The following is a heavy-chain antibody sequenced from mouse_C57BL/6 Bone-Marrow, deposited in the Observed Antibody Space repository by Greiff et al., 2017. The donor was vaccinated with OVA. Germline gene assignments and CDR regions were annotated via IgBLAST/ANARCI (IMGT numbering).Heavy chain of an antibody. Sequence: VQLQQPGTELVKPGASVKLSCKASGYTFTSSWMHWVKQRPGQGLEWIGNINPSNGGTNYNEKFKSKATLTVDKSSSTAYMQLSSLTSEDSAVYYCARSGATTVVAPFDYWGQGTTLTVSS. CDR1: GYTFTSSW. J-gene: IGHJ2*01. V-gene: IGHV1-53*01. CDR2: INPSNGGT. CDR3: ARSGATTVVAPFDY. D-gene: IGHD1-1*01.